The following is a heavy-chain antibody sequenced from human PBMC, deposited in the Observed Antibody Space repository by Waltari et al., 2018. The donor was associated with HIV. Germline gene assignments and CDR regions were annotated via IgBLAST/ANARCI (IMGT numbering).Heavy chain of an antibody. CDR3: ARGTRDDWFDP. Sequence: QVQLQESGPGLVKPSETLSLTCAVSGYSIRSGYYWGWIRQPPGKGLEWIGSIDHSGSTYYNPSLKSRVTISVDTSKNQFSLKLSSVTAADTAVYYCARGTRDDWFDPWGQGTLVTVSS. CDR2: IDHSGST. D-gene: IGHD1-1*01. V-gene: IGHV4-38-2*01. J-gene: IGHJ5*02. CDR1: GYSIRSGYY.